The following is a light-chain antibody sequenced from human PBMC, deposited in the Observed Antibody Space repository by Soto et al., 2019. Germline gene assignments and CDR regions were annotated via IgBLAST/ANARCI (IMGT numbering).Light chain of an antibody. CDR1: QGISSG. J-gene: IGKJ4*01. CDR2: VAS. CDR3: MQLLHPPLT. V-gene: IGKV1-12*01. Sequence: EIQMTQSPSSVSASVGDRVTITCRASQGISSGLAWYQQKPGKAPKLLIYVASSLQSGVPSRFSGSGSGTDFTLEISSVEAEDVGIYYCMQLLHPPLTFGGGTKVDIK.